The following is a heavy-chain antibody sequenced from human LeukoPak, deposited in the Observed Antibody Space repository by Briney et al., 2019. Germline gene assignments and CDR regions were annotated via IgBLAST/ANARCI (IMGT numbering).Heavy chain of an antibody. Sequence: SETLSLTCTVSGGSISSYYWSWIRQPPGKGLEWIGYIYYSGSTNYNPSLKSRVTISVDTSKNQFSLKLSSVTAADTAVYYCASGSFGRNRYFDYWGQGTLVTVSS. CDR2: IYYSGST. J-gene: IGHJ4*02. CDR3: ASGSFGRNRYFDY. D-gene: IGHD1-14*01. CDR1: GGSISSYY. V-gene: IGHV4-59*01.